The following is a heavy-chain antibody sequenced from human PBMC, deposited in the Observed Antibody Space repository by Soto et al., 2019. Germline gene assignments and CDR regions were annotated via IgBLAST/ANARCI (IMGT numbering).Heavy chain of an antibody. CDR3: ARFSGYPNYYFDY. CDR1: GFTVSSHY. D-gene: IGHD5-18*01. V-gene: IGHV3-53*01. Sequence: EVQLVESGGGLIQPGGSLRLSCTASGFTVSSHYMSWVRQAPGKGLEWVSVIYSGGSTYYADSVKGRFIISRDSSKNTLYLQMNSLRAEDTAVYYCARFSGYPNYYFDYWGQGTLVTVSS. CDR2: IYSGGST. J-gene: IGHJ4*02.